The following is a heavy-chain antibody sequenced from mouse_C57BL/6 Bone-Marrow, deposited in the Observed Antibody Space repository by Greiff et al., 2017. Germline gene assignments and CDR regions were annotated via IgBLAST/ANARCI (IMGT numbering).Heavy chain of an antibody. CDR3: ASYYDYESAMDY. CDR2: IDPSDSYT. D-gene: IGHD2-4*01. V-gene: IGHV1-69*01. J-gene: IGHJ4*01. CDR1: GYTFTSYW. Sequence: QVQLQQPGAELVMPGASVKLSCKASGYTFTSYWMHWVKQRPGQGLEWIGEIDPSDSYTNYNQKFKGKSTLNVDKSSSTAYMQLSSLTSEDSAVYYCASYYDYESAMDYWGQGTSVTVSS.